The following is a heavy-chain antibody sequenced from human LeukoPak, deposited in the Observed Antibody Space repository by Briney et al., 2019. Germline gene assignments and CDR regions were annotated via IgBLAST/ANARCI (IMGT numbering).Heavy chain of an antibody. V-gene: IGHV3-23*01. CDR2: MSGGGGGT. D-gene: IGHD2-2*01. CDR3: AKAHDIVVVPAAISEGCYFDY. CDR1: GITLSNYG. J-gene: IGHJ4*02. Sequence: GGSLRLSCAVSGITLSNYGMSWVRQAPGKGLEWVAGMSGGGGGTSYADSVKGRFTISRDNPKNTLYLQMNNPRAEDTAVYYCAKAHDIVVVPAAISEGCYFDYWGQGTLVTVSS.